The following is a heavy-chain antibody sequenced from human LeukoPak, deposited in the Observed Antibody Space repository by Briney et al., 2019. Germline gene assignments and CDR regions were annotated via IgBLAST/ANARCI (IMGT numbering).Heavy chain of an antibody. J-gene: IGHJ6*02. CDR1: GFTFSSHS. V-gene: IGHV3-21*01. D-gene: IGHD2-21*02. CDR2: ISSSSSYI. Sequence: GGSLRLSCAASGFTFSSHSMNWVRQAPGKGLEWVSSISSSSSYIYYADSVKGRFTISRDNAKNSLYLQMNSLRAEDTAVYYCAREGCGGDCYSYYYYGMDVWGQGTTVTVSS. CDR3: AREGCGGDCYSYYYYGMDV.